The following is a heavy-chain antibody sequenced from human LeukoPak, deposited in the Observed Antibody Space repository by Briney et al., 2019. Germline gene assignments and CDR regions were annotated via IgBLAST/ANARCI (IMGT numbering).Heavy chain of an antibody. CDR1: GYTFSRYG. CDR2: INTYNGDT. J-gene: IGHJ3*02. V-gene: IGHV1-18*01. D-gene: IGHD2-21*02. CDR3: ARRGRIVMVTAIPKDDAFDI. Sequence: ASVKVSCXASGYTFSRYGISWVRLAPGQGLGWMGWINTYNGDTNYAQKLQGRVTMTTDTSTSTAYMELRSLRSDDTAVYYCARRGRIVMVTAIPKDDAFDIWGQGTMVTVSS.